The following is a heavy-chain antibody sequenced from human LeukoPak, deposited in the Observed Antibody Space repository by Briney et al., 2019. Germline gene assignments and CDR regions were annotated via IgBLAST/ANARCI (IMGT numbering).Heavy chain of an antibody. V-gene: IGHV1-8*01. CDR3: ARVGRRIVGATTRWYYFDY. J-gene: IGHJ4*02. CDR2: MNPNSGNT. Sequence: ASVKVSCKASGYTFSSYDINWVRQATGQGLEWMGWMNPNSGNTRYAQKFQGRVTMTRHTSITTAYMELSSLRSEDTAVYYCARVGRRIVGATTRWYYFDYWGQGTLVTVSS. CDR1: GYTFSSYD. D-gene: IGHD1-26*01.